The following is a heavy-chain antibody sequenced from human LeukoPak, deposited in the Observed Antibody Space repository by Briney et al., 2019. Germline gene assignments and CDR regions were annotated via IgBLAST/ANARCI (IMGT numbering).Heavy chain of an antibody. D-gene: IGHD3-3*01. CDR3: ARTYYDFWSGYYTYYYYYYMDV. CDR2: IYYSGST. Sequence: SETLSLTCTVSGGSISSYYWSWLRQPPGKGLEWIGYIYYSGSTNYNPSLKSRVTISVDTSKNQFSLKLSSVTAADTAVYYCARTYYDFWSGYYTYYYYYYMDVWGKGTTVTVSS. V-gene: IGHV4-59*01. J-gene: IGHJ6*03. CDR1: GGSISSYY.